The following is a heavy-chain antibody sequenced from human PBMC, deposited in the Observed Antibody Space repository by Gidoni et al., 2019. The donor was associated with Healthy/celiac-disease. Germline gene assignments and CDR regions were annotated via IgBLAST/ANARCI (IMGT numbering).Heavy chain of an antibody. CDR1: GFTFSSNW. CDR3: ARNSLSFVEMAIAPYYFDY. Sequence: EVQLVESGGGLVQPGGSLRLSCAASGFTFSSNWMSWVRQAPGKGLEWVANIKQDGSEKYYVDSVKGRFTISRDNAKNSLYLQMNSLRAEDTAVYYCARNSLSFVEMAIAPYYFDYWGQGTLVTVSS. J-gene: IGHJ4*02. D-gene: IGHD2-21*01. V-gene: IGHV3-7*01. CDR2: IKQDGSEK.